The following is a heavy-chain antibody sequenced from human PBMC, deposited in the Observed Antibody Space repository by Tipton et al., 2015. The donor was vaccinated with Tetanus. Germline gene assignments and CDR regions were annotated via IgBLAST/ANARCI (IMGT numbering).Heavy chain of an antibody. CDR3: ARDGTSGWHFDH. V-gene: IGHV1-8*01. Sequence: QLVQSGPEVKKPGASVKVSCKAYGYAFASYDLNWVRQASGQGLEWLGYMNPKTGPAGYAQKFQGRVTMTSDISSSTAYMELRNLRAEDTAVYYCARDGTSGWHFDHWGQGSLVAVSS. CDR1: GYAFASYD. D-gene: IGHD6-19*01. CDR2: MNPKTGPA. J-gene: IGHJ4*02.